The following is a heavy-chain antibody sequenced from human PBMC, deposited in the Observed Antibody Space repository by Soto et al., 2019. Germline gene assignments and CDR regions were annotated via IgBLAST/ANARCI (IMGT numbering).Heavy chain of an antibody. D-gene: IGHD1-26*01. J-gene: IGHJ5*02. CDR1: GYHFMRSG. CDR3: ARWISGGYSDWFDP. V-gene: IGHV1-18*04. Sequence: QVQLVQSGAEGKKPGASVKVSCTASGYHFMRSGFTWVRQAPGQGLEWMGWINVDNGETKYPQKIQGRVTMTTDTATSTVYMELRSLTSDDTAVYYCARWISGGYSDWFDPWGHGTLGTVSS. CDR2: INVDNGET.